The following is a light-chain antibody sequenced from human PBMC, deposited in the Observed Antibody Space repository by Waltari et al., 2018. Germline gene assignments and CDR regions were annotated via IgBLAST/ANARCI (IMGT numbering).Light chain of an antibody. Sequence: QSVLTQPPSVSAAPGQRVTISCSGGSSNIGNNYVSWYRQFPGTAPKLLIYENSDRPSGIPGLFSCSKSGTSATLDITVLQAGDEADYYCGTWDSSLSGAVFGGGTHLTVL. CDR2: ENS. J-gene: IGLJ7*01. CDR1: SSNIGNNY. CDR3: GTWDSSLSGAV. V-gene: IGLV1-51*02.